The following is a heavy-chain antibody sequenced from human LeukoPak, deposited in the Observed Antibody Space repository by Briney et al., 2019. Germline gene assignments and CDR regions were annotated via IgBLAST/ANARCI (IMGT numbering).Heavy chain of an antibody. Sequence: GESLKISCKGSGYSFTSYWIGWVRQMPGKGLEWMGIIYPGDSDTRYSPSFQGQVTISADKSISTAYLQWSSLKASDTAMYYCASRVPSVSYDPGTFDVWGQGTMVTVSS. D-gene: IGHD1-26*01. V-gene: IGHV5-51*01. CDR3: ASRVPSVSYDPGTFDV. CDR1: GYSFTSYW. J-gene: IGHJ3*01. CDR2: IYPGDSDT.